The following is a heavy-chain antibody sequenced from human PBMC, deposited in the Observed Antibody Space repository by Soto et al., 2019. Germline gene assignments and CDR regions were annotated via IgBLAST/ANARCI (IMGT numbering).Heavy chain of an antibody. CDR1: GFTFSSYA. CDR2: FSGSDDIT. Sequence: PGGSLRLSCAASGFTFSSYAMSWVRQAPGKGLEWVSTFSGSDDITYYADSVKGRFTISRDNSKNTLYLQMNSLRAEDTAVYYCAKANVDIVATDLDYWGQGTLVTVSS. J-gene: IGHJ4*02. V-gene: IGHV3-23*01. D-gene: IGHD5-12*01. CDR3: AKANVDIVATDLDY.